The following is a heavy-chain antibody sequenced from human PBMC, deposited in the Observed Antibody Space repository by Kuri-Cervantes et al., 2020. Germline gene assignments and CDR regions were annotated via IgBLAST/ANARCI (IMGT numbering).Heavy chain of an antibody. D-gene: IGHD5-18*01. CDR3: ARRLVDTAMVYYYGMDV. V-gene: IGHV4-39*01. CDR2: IYYSGST. J-gene: IGHJ6*02. Sequence: GSLRLTCSVSGGSIITTDYYWGWVRPPPGKGLEWIGSIYYSGSTYYNPSLKSRVTISVDTSKNQLSLKLSSVTAADTAVYYCARRLVDTAMVYYYGMDVWGQGTTVTVSS. CDR1: GGSIITTDYY.